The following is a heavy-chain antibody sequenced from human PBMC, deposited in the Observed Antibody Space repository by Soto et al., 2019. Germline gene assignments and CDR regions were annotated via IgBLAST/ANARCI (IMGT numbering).Heavy chain of an antibody. J-gene: IGHJ5*02. CDR2: ISANNGNT. CDR1: GYTFTSYG. V-gene: IGHV1-18*01. CDR3: AREPITGTNWFDP. D-gene: IGHD1-7*01. Sequence: QIQLVQSGAEVKKPGASVTVSCKASGYTFTSYGVSWVRQAPGQGLEWMGWISANNGNTNYAQKLQGRVTMTTDTSTSTAYMELRSLRSDDTSVYYCAREPITGTNWFDPWGQGTLVTVSS.